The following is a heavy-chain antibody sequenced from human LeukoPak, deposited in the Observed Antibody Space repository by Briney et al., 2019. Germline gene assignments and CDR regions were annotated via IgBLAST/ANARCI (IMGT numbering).Heavy chain of an antibody. V-gene: IGHV4-59*01. D-gene: IGHD1-26*01. Sequence: SETLSLTCTVSGGSISSYYWSWIRQPPGKGLEWIGYIYHSGSTNYNPSLKSRVTISLDTSKSQFSLKLTSVTPADTAVYYCARGGIVGSRTNCFAPWGQGILVTVSS. CDR3: ARGGIVGSRTNCFAP. J-gene: IGHJ5*02. CDR2: IYHSGST. CDR1: GGSISSYY.